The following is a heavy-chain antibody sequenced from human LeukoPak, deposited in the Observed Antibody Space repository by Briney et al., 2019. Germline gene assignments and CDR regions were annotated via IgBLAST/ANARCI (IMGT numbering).Heavy chain of an antibody. Sequence: GGSLRLSCATSGFTFNDYAMNWVRQAPGKGLEWVAGISGSGADTYYADSVKGRFTISRDNSKNTLYLQTDTLRVGDTALYYCAKDVRSSDSRYDYWGQGTLVTVSS. CDR2: ISGSGADT. J-gene: IGHJ4*02. D-gene: IGHD3-22*01. CDR3: AKDVRSSDSRYDY. CDR1: GFTFNDYA. V-gene: IGHV3-23*01.